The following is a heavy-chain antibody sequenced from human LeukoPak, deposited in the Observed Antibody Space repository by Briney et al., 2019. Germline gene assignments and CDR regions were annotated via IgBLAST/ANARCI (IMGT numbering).Heavy chain of an antibody. Sequence: GGSLRLSCAASGFTFSSYSMNWVRQAPGKGLEWVSSISSSSSYIYYADSVKGRFTISRDNAKNSLYLQMNSLRAEDTAVYYCARSPYEVGANDYWGQGTLVTVSS. CDR1: GFTFSSYS. CDR3: ARSPYEVGANDY. CDR2: ISSSSSYI. D-gene: IGHD1-26*01. V-gene: IGHV3-21*01. J-gene: IGHJ4*02.